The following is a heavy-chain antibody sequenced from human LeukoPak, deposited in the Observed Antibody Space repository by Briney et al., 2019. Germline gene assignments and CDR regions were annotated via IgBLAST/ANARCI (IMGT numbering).Heavy chain of an antibody. D-gene: IGHD3-22*01. CDR1: GFTFSSYS. Sequence: PGGSLRLSCAASGFTFSSYSMNWVRQAPGKGLEWVSSISSSSSYIYYADLVKGRFTISRDNAKNSLYLQMNSLRAEDTAVYYCARDRYGSSGYAPWGQGTLVTVSS. J-gene: IGHJ5*02. CDR3: ARDRYGSSGYAP. V-gene: IGHV3-21*01. CDR2: ISSSSSYI.